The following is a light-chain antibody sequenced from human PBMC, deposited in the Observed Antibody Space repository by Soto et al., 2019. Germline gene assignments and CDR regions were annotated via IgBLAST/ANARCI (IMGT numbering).Light chain of an antibody. CDR2: KVS. CDR1: QSLVYSDGNAY. J-gene: IGKJ2*01. Sequence: DVVRTQSPLSLPVTLGQPASISCRSSQSLVYSDGNAYLNWFHQRPGRSPRRLIYKVSYRDSGVPDRFSGSGSGTDFRLKISRVEAEDVGVYYCMQGTHWPPYTFGQGTKLEIK. V-gene: IGKV2-30*01. CDR3: MQGTHWPPYT.